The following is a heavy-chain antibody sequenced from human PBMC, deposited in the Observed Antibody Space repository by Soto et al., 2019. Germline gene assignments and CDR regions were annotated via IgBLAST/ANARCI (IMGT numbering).Heavy chain of an antibody. V-gene: IGHV4-34*01. J-gene: IGHJ4*02. Sequence: SETLSLTCAVYGGSLSAYYWSWIRQPPGKGLEWIGEINHSGSTNYNPSLKSRVTISVDTSKNQSSLKLSSVTAADTAVYYCARGPSSLITMVRGVIMELDYWGQGTLVTVSS. D-gene: IGHD3-10*01. CDR3: ARGPSSLITMVRGVIMELDY. CDR1: GGSLSAYY. CDR2: INHSGST.